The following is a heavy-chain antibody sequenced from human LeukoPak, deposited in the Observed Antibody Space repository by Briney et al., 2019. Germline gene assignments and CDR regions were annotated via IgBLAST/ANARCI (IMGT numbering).Heavy chain of an antibody. J-gene: IGHJ4*02. D-gene: IGHD1-14*01. CDR3: AGANRKIYFDY. Sequence: PGGSLRLSCAASGFTFSSYSMNWVRQAPGKGLEWVSYISTSGTTISYADSVKGRFTMSRDNAKNSLFLQMNSLRDDDTAVYFCAGANRKIYFDYWGQGTLVTVSS. V-gene: IGHV3-48*02. CDR2: ISTSGTTI. CDR1: GFTFSSYS.